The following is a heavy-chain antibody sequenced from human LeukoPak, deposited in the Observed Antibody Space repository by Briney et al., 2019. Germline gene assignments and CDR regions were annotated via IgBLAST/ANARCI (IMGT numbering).Heavy chain of an antibody. Sequence: ASVNVSCKASGYTFTSYYMHWVRQAPGQGLEWMGGIIPIFGTANYAQKLQGRVTMTTDTSTSTAYMELRSLRSDDTAVYYCARSGRRDGYNFGDYWGQGTLVTVSS. CDR3: ARSGRRDGYNFGDY. J-gene: IGHJ4*02. D-gene: IGHD5-24*01. CDR1: GYTFTSYY. CDR2: IIPIFGTA. V-gene: IGHV1-18*04.